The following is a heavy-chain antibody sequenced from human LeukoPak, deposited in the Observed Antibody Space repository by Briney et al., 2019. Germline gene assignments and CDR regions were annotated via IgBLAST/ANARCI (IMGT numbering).Heavy chain of an antibody. CDR3: ARGGRWFGELLSRDSYRTGHRTLQHNLDY. J-gene: IGHJ4*02. CDR2: IYYSGST. V-gene: IGHV4-30-4*01. D-gene: IGHD3-10*01. CDR1: GGSISSGDYY. Sequence: SETLSLTCTVSGGSISSGDYYWSWIRQPPGKGLEWIVYIYYSGSTYYNPFLKSRVTISVDTSKNQFSLKLSSVTAADTAVYYCARGGRWFGELLSRDSYRTGHRTLQHNLDYWGQGTLVTVSS.